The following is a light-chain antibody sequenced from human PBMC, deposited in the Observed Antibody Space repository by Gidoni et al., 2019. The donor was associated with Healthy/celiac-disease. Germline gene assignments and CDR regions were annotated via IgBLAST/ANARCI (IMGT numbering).Light chain of an antibody. CDR1: QSVLYSSNNKNY. CDR3: QQYYSTPPT. Sequence: IVMTQSPDSLAVSLGERATINCKSSQSVLYSSNNKNYLAWYQQKPGQPPKLLIYWASTRESGVPDRFSGSGSGTDFTLTISSLQAEDVAVYYCQQYYSTPPTFXPXTKVDIK. J-gene: IGKJ3*01. V-gene: IGKV4-1*01. CDR2: WAS.